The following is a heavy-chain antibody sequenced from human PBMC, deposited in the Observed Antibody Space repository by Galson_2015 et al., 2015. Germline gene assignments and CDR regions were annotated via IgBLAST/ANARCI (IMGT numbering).Heavy chain of an antibody. J-gene: IGHJ6*03. CDR3: AKDSLKLATYYMDV. CDR2: ISWNSGTK. D-gene: IGHD3-3*02. V-gene: IGHV3-9*01. CDR1: EFKFADYG. Sequence: SLRLSCAASEFKFADYGMHWVRQGPGKGLEWVSGISWNSGTKNYADSVKGRFTISRDNAKKSLYLRMYSLRVEDTAIYFCAKDSLKLATYYMDVWGKGTTVTVSS.